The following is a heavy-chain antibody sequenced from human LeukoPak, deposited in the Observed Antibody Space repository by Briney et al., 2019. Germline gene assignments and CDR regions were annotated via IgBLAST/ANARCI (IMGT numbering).Heavy chain of an antibody. V-gene: IGHV3-30*02. CDR2: IRYDGTNK. Sequence: GGSLRLSCAASGFTFSVYGMHWVRQAPGKELEWVAFIRYDGTNKYYADSVKGRFTISRDNSKSTLYLQMNSLRAEDTALYSCAKGYSSSWSYPLDAFDIWGQGTMVTVSS. D-gene: IGHD6-13*01. CDR1: GFTFSVYG. CDR3: AKGYSSSWSYPLDAFDI. J-gene: IGHJ3*02.